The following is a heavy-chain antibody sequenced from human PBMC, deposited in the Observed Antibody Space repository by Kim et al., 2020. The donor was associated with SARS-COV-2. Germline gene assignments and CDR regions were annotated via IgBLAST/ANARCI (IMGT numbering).Heavy chain of an antibody. D-gene: IGHD2-15*01. CDR3: ARGGYCSGGSCYSGLAHGMDV. J-gene: IGHJ6*02. CDR1: GYTFTSYY. V-gene: IGHV1-46*01. Sequence: ASVKVSCKASGYTFTSYYMHWVRQAPGQGLEWMGIINPSGGSTSYAQKFQGRVTMTRDTSTSTVYMELSSLRSEDTAVYYCARGGYCSGGSCYSGLAHGMDVWGQGTTVTVSS. CDR2: INPSGGST.